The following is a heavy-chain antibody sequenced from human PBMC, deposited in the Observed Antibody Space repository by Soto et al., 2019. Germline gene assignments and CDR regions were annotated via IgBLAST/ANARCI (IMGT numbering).Heavy chain of an antibody. J-gene: IGHJ6*02. V-gene: IGHV3-74*01. D-gene: IGHD3-10*01. CDR3: ARDRWGGGRDMDV. CDR1: GFTFSTYW. Sequence: EVQLVESGGGLVQPGGSLRLSCAASGFTFSTYWIHWVRQAPGKGLVWVSRINSDGSSTNYADSVKGRFTISRDNAKNRMFLQMNSLRAEDTGVYCCARDRWGGGRDMDVWGQGTTVTVSS. CDR2: INSDGSST.